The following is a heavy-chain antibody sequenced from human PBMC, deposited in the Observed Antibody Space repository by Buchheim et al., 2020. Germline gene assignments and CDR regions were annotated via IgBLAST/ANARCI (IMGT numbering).Heavy chain of an antibody. CDR2: IDSDGTNT. CDR1: GFTFSSHW. Sequence: EVQLVESGGGLIQPGGSLRLSCAASGFTFSSHWMHWVRQAPGKGLVWVARIDSDGTNTVYADSVKGRFTISRDNAKNTLSLHMDSLRAEDTAVYQCVRSSGRPVYWGQGTL. J-gene: IGHJ4*02. CDR3: VRSSGRPVY. D-gene: IGHD6-19*01. V-gene: IGHV3-74*01.